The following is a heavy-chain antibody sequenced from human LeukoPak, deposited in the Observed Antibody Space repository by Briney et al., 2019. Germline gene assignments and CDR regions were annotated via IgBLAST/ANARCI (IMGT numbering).Heavy chain of an antibody. D-gene: IGHD3-10*02. Sequence: GGSLRLSCAASGFTFSSYEMNWVRQAPGKGLEWVSYISSSGSTIYYAESVKGRFTISRDNAKNSLYLQMNSLRAEDTAVYYCAELGITMIGGVWGKGTTVTISS. CDR1: GFTFSSYE. J-gene: IGHJ6*04. CDR3: AELGITMIGGV. CDR2: ISSSGSTI. V-gene: IGHV3-48*03.